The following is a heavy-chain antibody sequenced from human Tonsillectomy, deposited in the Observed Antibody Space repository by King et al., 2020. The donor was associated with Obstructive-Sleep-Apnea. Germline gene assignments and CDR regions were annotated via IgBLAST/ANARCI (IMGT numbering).Heavy chain of an antibody. V-gene: IGHV4-38-2*02. Sequence: VQLQESGPGLVKPSETLSLTCTVSGYSISSGYYWGWIRQPPGKGLEWIGSVSHRRGTYYNPSLKSRVTISLDTPRDQISLKVTSVTAADTAVYFCARVGARGVISLGEYWGQGILVIVSS. CDR2: VSHRRGT. CDR1: GYSISSGYY. J-gene: IGHJ4*02. CDR3: ARVGARGVISLGEY. D-gene: IGHD3-10*01.